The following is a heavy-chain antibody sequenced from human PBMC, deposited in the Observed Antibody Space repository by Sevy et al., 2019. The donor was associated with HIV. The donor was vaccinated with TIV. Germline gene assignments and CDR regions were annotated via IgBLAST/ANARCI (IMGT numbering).Heavy chain of an antibody. Sequence: GGSLRLSCAASGFTFSSYAMSWVRRAPGKGLEWVSAISGSGGSTYYADSVKGRFTISRDNTKNALYLQMNGMRAEDRAVYYCAKGDGDSQRAFDIWGQGTMVTVSS. J-gene: IGHJ3*02. D-gene: IGHD3-10*01. CDR1: GFTFSSYA. CDR2: ISGSGGST. CDR3: AKGDGDSQRAFDI. V-gene: IGHV3-23*01.